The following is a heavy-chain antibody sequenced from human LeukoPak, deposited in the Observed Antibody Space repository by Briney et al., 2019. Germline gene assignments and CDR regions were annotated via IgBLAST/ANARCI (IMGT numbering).Heavy chain of an antibody. CDR3: ARRYDLGY. CDR1: GFTFSSYA. Sequence: GGSLRLSCAASGFTFSSYAMHWVRQAPGKGLEWASVIYSGGSTYYADSVKGRFTISRDNSKNTLYLQMNSLRAEDTAVYYCARRYDLGYWGQGTLVTVSS. J-gene: IGHJ4*02. V-gene: IGHV3-53*01. CDR2: IYSGGST. D-gene: IGHD2-2*01.